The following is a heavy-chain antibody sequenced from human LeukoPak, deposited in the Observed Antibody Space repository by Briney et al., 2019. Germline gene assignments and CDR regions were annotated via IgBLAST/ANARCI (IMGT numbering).Heavy chain of an antibody. J-gene: IGHJ5*02. CDR2: IYYSGST. V-gene: IGHV4-61*01. Sequence: PSETLSLTCTVSGVSVSSGSYYWSWIRQPPGKGLEWIGYIYYSGSTNYNPSLKSRVTISVDTSKKQFSLKVTSVTAADTAVYYCAKTGATARVYSSSWSYTRPYKNTNWFDPWGQGTLVTVSS. CDR1: GVSVSSGSYY. D-gene: IGHD1-1*01. CDR3: AKTGATARVYSSSWSYTRPYKNTNWFDP.